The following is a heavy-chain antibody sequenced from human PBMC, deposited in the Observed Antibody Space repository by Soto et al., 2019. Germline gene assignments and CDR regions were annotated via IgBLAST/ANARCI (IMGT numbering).Heavy chain of an antibody. CDR1: GFTFSSYG. CDR2: ISYDGSNK. CDR3: ARDHSSSWYYFDY. J-gene: IGHJ4*02. D-gene: IGHD6-13*01. V-gene: IGHV3-30*03. Sequence: GGSLRLSCAASGFTFSSYGMHWVRQAPGKGLEWVAVISYDGSNKYYADSVKGRFTISRDNSKNTLYLQMNSLRAEDTAVYYCARDHSSSWYYFDYWGQGTLVTVSS.